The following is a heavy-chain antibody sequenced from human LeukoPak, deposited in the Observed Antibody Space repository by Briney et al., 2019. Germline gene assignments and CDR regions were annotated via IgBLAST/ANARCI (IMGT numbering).Heavy chain of an antibody. Sequence: TGGSLRLSCAASGFTVSTNYMNWVHQAPGKGLEWVSVLYSGGTTYYADSVKGRFTISRDSSKNTLYLQMNSLRAEDTAVYYCARGSGDVIDYWGQGTLVTVSS. D-gene: IGHD4-17*01. V-gene: IGHV3-53*01. CDR1: GFTVSTNY. J-gene: IGHJ4*02. CDR2: LYSGGTT. CDR3: ARGSGDVIDY.